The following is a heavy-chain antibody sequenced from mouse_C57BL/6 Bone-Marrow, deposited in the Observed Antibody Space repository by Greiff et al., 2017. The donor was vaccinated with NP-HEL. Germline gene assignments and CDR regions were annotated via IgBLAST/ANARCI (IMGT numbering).Heavy chain of an antibody. CDR1: GYTFTSYW. D-gene: IGHD1-1*01. Sequence: QVQLQQPGAELVKPGASVKLSCKASGYTFTSYWMHWVKQRPGRGLEWIGRIDPNSGGTKYTETFKSKATLTVDKPSSTAYMQLSSLTSEDSAVYYCAREDYGSSYDAMDYWGQGTSVTVSS. CDR3: AREDYGSSYDAMDY. J-gene: IGHJ4*01. V-gene: IGHV1-72*01. CDR2: IDPNSGGT.